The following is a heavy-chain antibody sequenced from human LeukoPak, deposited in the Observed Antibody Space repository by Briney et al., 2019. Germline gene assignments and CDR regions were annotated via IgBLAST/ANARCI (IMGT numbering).Heavy chain of an antibody. CDR3: ARDQVRVRQELDN. CDR2: IKQDGSET. V-gene: IGHV3-7*01. J-gene: IGHJ4*02. D-gene: IGHD3-10*01. Sequence: PGESLRLSCAASGFTFGSFWMTWVRQAPGKRLEWVASIKQDGSETYYVDSVKGRFTISRDNAKNSLYLQMSSLRAEDTAVYYCARDQVRVRQELDNWGEGTLVTVSS. CDR1: GFTFGSFW.